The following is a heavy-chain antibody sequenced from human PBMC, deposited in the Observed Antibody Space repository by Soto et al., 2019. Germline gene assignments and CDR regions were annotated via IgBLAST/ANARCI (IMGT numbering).Heavy chain of an antibody. D-gene: IGHD4-17*01. CDR3: ARDGTVTTGDYYYYGMDV. CDR1: GFTFSSYG. CDR2: IWYDGSNK. V-gene: IGHV3-33*01. Sequence: QVQLVESGGGVVQPGRSLRLSCAASGFTFSSYGMHWVRQAPGKGLEWVAAIWYDGSNKYYADSVKGRFTISRDNSKNTLYLQMNSLRAEDTAVYYCARDGTVTTGDYYYYGMDVWGQGTTVTVSS. J-gene: IGHJ6*02.